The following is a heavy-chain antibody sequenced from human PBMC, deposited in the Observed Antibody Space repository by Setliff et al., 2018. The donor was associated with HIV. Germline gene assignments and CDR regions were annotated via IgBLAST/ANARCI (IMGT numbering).Heavy chain of an antibody. V-gene: IGHV4-61*02. Sequence: SETLSLTCTVSGGSISSGSYYWSWIRQPAGKGLEWIGRVYTSGSTNYNPSLKSRVTISVDTSKNQSSLKLSSVTAADTAVYYCAQEERDPYNYWFDPWGQGTLVTVSS. CDR3: AQEERDPYNYWFDP. J-gene: IGHJ5*02. D-gene: IGHD1-1*01. CDR2: VYTSGST. CDR1: GGSISSGSYY.